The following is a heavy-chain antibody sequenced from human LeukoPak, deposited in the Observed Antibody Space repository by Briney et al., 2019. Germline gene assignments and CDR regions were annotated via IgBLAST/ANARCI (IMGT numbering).Heavy chain of an antibody. CDR2: IRYDGSNK. Sequence: GGSLRLSCAASGFTFSSYAMHWVRQAPGKGLEWVAFIRYDGSNKYYADSVKGRFTISRDNAKNSLYLQMNCLRAEDTAVYYCARDDCSSTSCSPDYWGQGTLVTVSS. V-gene: IGHV3-30*04. D-gene: IGHD2-2*01. CDR3: ARDDCSSTSCSPDY. J-gene: IGHJ4*02. CDR1: GFTFSSYA.